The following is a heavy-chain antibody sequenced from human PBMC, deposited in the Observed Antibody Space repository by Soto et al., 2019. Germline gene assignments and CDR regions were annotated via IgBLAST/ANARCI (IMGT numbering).Heavy chain of an antibody. J-gene: IGHJ4*02. D-gene: IGHD6-19*01. CDR1: GYTFSDYN. CDR2: INANSGGT. V-gene: IGHV1-2*02. CDR3: ARLQIEVAGTN. Sequence: GASVKVSCKASGYTFSDYNMHWVRQAPGQGLEWMGWINANSGGTTYAQKFQGRVTMTRDTSISTAYMELSRLSSDDTAIYYCARLQIEVAGTNWGQGTLVTVSS.